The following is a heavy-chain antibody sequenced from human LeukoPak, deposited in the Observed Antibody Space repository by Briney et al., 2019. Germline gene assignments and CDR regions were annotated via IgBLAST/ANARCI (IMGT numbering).Heavy chain of an antibody. CDR2: IYTSGST. D-gene: IGHD3-9*01. V-gene: IGHV4-61*02. CDR1: GGSISSGSYY. CDR3: ARAGYDTLTGYYYFDY. J-gene: IGHJ4*02. Sequence: PSETLSLTCTVSGGSISSGSYYWSRIRQPAGKGLEWIGRIYTSGSTNYNPSLKSRVTISVDTSKNQFSLKLSSVTAADTAVYYCARAGYDTLTGYYYFDYWGQGTLVTVSS.